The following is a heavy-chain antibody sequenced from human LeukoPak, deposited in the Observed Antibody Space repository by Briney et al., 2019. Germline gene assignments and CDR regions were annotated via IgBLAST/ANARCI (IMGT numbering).Heavy chain of an antibody. CDR3: AKGPWVPCSGGSCYPDAFDI. D-gene: IGHD2-15*01. CDR2: ISGSGGST. J-gene: IGHJ3*02. V-gene: IGHV3-23*01. CDR1: GFTFSSYT. Sequence: PGGSLRLSCAASGFTFSSYTMSWVRQAPGKGLEWVSGISGSGGSTYYADSVKGRFTISRDNSKNTLYLQMNSLRAEDTAVYYCAKGPWVPCSGGSCYPDAFDIWGQGTMVTVSS.